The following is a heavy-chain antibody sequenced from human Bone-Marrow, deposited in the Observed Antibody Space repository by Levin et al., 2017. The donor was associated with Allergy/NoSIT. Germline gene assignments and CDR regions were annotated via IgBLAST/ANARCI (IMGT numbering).Heavy chain of an antibody. D-gene: IGHD1-26*01. CDR2: ISSSSSTI. CDR3: ARERNSGSYYFDY. J-gene: IGHJ4*02. V-gene: IGHV3-48*01. Sequence: LSLTCAASGFTFSSYSMNWVRQAPGKGLEWVSYISSSSSTIYYADSVKGRFTISRDNAKNSLYLQMNSLRAEDTAVYYCARERNSGSYYFDYWGQGTLVTVSS. CDR1: GFTFSSYS.